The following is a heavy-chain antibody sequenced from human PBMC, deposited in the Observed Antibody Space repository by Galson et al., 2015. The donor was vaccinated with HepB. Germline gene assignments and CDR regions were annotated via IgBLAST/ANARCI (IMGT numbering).Heavy chain of an antibody. J-gene: IGHJ4*02. D-gene: IGHD6-13*01. CDR3: AKLGKVRAAAGHYFDY. CDR1: GFTFSSYA. Sequence: SLRLSCAASGFTFSSYAMSWVRQAPGKGLEWVSAISGSGGRTYYADSVKGRFTISRDNSKNTLYLQMNSLRAEDTAVYYCAKLGKVRAAAGHYFDYWGQGTLGTVSS. V-gene: IGHV3-23*01. CDR2: ISGSGGRT.